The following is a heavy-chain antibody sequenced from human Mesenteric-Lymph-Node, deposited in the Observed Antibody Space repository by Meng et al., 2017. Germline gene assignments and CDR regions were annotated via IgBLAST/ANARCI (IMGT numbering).Heavy chain of an antibody. CDR1: GFSLSTYW. CDR2: IDQYGRVK. CDR3: TRLWESNGGYFDY. Sequence: GESLKISCVASGFSLSTYWMTWVRQAPGKGPECVANIDQYGRVKFYVDSVKGRFTVSRDNAKNSLYLQMNSLKTEDTAVYYCTRLWESNGGYFDYWGQGTLVTVSS. V-gene: IGHV3-7*03. J-gene: IGHJ4*02. D-gene: IGHD4-23*01.